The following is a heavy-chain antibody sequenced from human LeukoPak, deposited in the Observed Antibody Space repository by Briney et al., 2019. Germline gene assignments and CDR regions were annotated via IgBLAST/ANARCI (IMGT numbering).Heavy chain of an antibody. CDR3: ASSRSSSGWSLIDY. CDR2: IYYSGST. Sequence: SDTLSLTCTVSGGSINSYYWSWIRQPPGKGPEWVGYIYYSGSTNYKPSLKRRVTISVDTSKNQFSLKVSSVTAADTAVYYCASSRSSSGWSLIDYWGQGALVTVSS. J-gene: IGHJ4*02. V-gene: IGHV4-59*01. D-gene: IGHD6-19*01. CDR1: GGSINSYY.